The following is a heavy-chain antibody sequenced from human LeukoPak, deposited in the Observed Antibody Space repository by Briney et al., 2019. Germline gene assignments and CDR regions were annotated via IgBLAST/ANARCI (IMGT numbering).Heavy chain of an antibody. Sequence: PAASAKLSCKPSGYTFTSYGISWVRQAPGQGREWMGWISPYNGNTNYAPKLQGRLTMTTDTSTSTAYMELRSLRSDDTAVYYCARDRQCGYWGQGTLVTVSS. D-gene: IGHD2-21*01. J-gene: IGHJ4*02. CDR3: ARDRQCGY. CDR2: ISPYNGNT. V-gene: IGHV1-18*01. CDR1: GYTFTSYG.